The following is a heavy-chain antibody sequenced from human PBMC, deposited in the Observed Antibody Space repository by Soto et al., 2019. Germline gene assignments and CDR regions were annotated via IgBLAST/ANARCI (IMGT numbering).Heavy chain of an antibody. J-gene: IGHJ6*02. CDR2: ISSSISYI. D-gene: IGHD3-22*01. CDR3: ASPKYYDSSGYGMDV. V-gene: IGHV3-21*01. Sequence: GGSLRLSCAASGFTFSSYSMNWVRQAPGKGLEWVSSISSSISYIYYADSVKGRFTISRDNAKNSLYLQMNSLRAEDTAVYYCASPKYYDSSGYGMDVWGQGTTVTVSS. CDR1: GFTFSSYS.